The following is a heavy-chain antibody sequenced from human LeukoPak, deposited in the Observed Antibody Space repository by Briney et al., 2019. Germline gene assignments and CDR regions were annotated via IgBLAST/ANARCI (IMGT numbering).Heavy chain of an antibody. CDR3: ARDRRGSYSGPFDY. V-gene: IGHV4-38-2*02. CDR2: IYHSGST. Sequence: SETLSLTCTVSGYSISSGYYWGWIRQPPGKGLEWIGSIYHSGSTYYNPSLKSRVTISVDTSKNQFSLKLNSVTAADTAVYYCARDRRGSYSGPFDYWGQGTLVSVSS. CDR1: GYSISSGYY. D-gene: IGHD1-26*01. J-gene: IGHJ4*02.